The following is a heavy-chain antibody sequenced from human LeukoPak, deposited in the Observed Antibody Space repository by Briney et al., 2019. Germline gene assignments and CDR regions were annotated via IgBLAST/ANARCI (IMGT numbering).Heavy chain of an antibody. Sequence: GASVKVSCKASGGTFSSYAISWVRQAPGQGLEWMGGIIPIFGTANYAQKSQGRVTITADKSTSTAYMELSSLRSEDTAVYYCARDRGWRSGYYFDYWGQGTLVTVSS. D-gene: IGHD3-10*01. CDR1: GGTFSSYA. CDR3: ARDRGWRSGYYFDY. J-gene: IGHJ4*02. V-gene: IGHV1-69*06. CDR2: IIPIFGTA.